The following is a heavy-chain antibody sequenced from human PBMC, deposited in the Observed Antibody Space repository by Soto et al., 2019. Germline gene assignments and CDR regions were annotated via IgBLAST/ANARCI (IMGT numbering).Heavy chain of an antibody. J-gene: IGHJ3*02. D-gene: IGHD3-3*01. CDR1: GGSISSGVYY. V-gene: IGHV4-31*03. CDR2: IYYSGST. Sequence: SETLSLTCTVSGGSISSGVYYWSWIRQHPGKGLEWIGYIYYSGSTYYNPSLKSRVTISVDTSKNQFSLKLSSVTAADTAVYYCARGARRVTIFGVVIIGAFDIWGQGTMVTVS. CDR3: ARGARRVTIFGVVIIGAFDI.